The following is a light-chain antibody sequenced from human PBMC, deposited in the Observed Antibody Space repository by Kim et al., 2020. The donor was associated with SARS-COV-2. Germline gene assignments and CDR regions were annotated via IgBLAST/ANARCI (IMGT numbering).Light chain of an antibody. CDR2: RDA. CDR3: QVWDSRTVV. V-gene: IGLV3-9*01. J-gene: IGLJ3*02. Sequence: SYELTQPLSVSVALGQTATITCGADNIGGKDVHWYQQKSGQAPVVVIYRDAKRPSGIPDRFSGSNSGNTATLTITSAQVGDEADYYCQVWDSRTVVFGGG. CDR1: NIGGKD.